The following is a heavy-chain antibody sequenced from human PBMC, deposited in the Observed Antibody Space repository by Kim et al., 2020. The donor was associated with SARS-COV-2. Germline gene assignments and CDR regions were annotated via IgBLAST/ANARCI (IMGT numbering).Heavy chain of an antibody. J-gene: IGHJ5*02. V-gene: IGHV1-24*01. CDR3: ATSGLEIPADWFDP. D-gene: IGHD1-1*01. Sequence: AQKFQGRVTMTEDTSTDPAYMELSSLRSEDTAVYYCATSGLEIPADWFDPWGQGTLVTVSS.